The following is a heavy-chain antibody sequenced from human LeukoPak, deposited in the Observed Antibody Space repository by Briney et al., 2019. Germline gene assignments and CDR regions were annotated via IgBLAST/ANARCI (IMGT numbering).Heavy chain of an antibody. CDR1: GGSITGSY. Sequence: SETLSLTCTVSGGSITGSYWSWIRQPPGKGLEWIGYVYSSGSTDYNPPLKSRVTISVDTSKNQFSVKLSSVTAADTAVYFCARGGWSLDFWGRGTLVAVSS. J-gene: IGHJ2*01. CDR2: VYSSGST. V-gene: IGHV4-59*01. CDR3: ARGGWSLDF.